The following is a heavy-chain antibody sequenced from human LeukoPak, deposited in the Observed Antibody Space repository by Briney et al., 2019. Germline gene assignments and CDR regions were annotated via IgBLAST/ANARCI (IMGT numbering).Heavy chain of an antibody. CDR2: IKSDGGT. Sequence: PGGALRLSCAASGFTFSTYWMHWVRQAPGKGLVWVSRIKSDGGTNYADSVKGRFTISRDNAKKTVSLQMNSVRPEDTGVYYCARAPSEIGGYYPEYFRHWGRGTLVTVSS. J-gene: IGHJ1*01. CDR1: GFTFSTYW. V-gene: IGHV3-74*01. CDR3: ARAPSEIGGYYPEYFRH. D-gene: IGHD3-22*01.